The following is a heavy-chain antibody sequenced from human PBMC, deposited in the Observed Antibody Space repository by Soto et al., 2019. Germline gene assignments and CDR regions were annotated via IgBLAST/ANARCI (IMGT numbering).Heavy chain of an antibody. CDR3: IRDTVTTLALLDY. V-gene: IGHV3-23*01. Sequence: GGSLRLSCAASGFTFSSYAMSWVRQAPGKGLEWVSAISGSGGSTYYADSVKGWFTISRDNSKNTLYLQMNSLRAEDTAVYYCIRDTVTTLALLDYWGQGTLVTVSS. J-gene: IGHJ4*02. D-gene: IGHD4-17*01. CDR1: GFTFSSYA. CDR2: ISGSGGST.